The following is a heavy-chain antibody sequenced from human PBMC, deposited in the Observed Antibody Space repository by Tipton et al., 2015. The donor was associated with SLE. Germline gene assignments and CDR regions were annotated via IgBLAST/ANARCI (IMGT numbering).Heavy chain of an antibody. CDR2: IYHSGST. CDR1: GYSISSAYY. D-gene: IGHD6-13*01. Sequence: TLSLTCTVSGYSISSAYYWGWIRQSPGKGLEWIGSIYHSGSTYYNPSLKSRVTISVDTSKNQFSLNLISVTAADTAVYYCARDGFGIAGAGGFDYWGQGTLVTVSS. V-gene: IGHV4-38-2*02. CDR3: ARDGFGIAGAGGFDY. J-gene: IGHJ4*02.